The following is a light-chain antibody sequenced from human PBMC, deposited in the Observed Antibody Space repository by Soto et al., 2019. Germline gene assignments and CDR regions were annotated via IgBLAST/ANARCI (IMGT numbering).Light chain of an antibody. CDR2: GAS. V-gene: IGKV3-20*01. Sequence: EVVLTQSPGTLSLSPGERATFSGMPSQSVSSSYLAWYQQKPGQAPRLLIYGASSRATGIPDRFSGSGSGTDFTLTISRLEPEDFAVYYCQQYGSSPWTFGQGTKVDIK. J-gene: IGKJ1*01. CDR1: QSVSSSY. CDR3: QQYGSSPWT.